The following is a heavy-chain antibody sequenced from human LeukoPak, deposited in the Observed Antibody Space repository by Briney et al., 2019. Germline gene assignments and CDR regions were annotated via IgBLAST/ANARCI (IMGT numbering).Heavy chain of an antibody. CDR2: ISGSGGST. CDR1: GFTFSSYA. Sequence: GSLRLSCAASGFTFSSYAMSWVRQAPGKGLEWVSAISGSGGSTYYADSVKGRFTISRDNSKNTLYLQMNSLRAEDTAVYYCAKGPRELSAFDIWGQGTMVTVSS. CDR3: AKGPRELSAFDI. V-gene: IGHV3-23*01. D-gene: IGHD1-26*01. J-gene: IGHJ3*02.